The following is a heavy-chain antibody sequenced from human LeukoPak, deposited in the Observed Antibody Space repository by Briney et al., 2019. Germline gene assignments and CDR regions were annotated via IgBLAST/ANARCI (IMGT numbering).Heavy chain of an antibody. D-gene: IGHD2-21*02. V-gene: IGHV3-53*01. CDR1: GFTVSSNY. J-gene: IGHJ4*02. Sequence: GGSLRLSCAASGFTVSSNYMSWVRQAPGKGLEWVSVIYSGGSTYYADSVKGRFTISRDNSKNTLYLQMNSLRAEDTAVYYCAKSDCGGDCHLLDYWGQGTLVTVSS. CDR3: AKSDCGGDCHLLDY. CDR2: IYSGGST.